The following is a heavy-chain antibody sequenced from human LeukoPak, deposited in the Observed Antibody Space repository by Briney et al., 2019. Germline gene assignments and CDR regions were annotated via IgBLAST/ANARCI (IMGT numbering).Heavy chain of an antibody. D-gene: IGHD6-6*01. CDR3: AFFEYSSSSSHY. V-gene: IGHV1-2*02. CDR2: INPNSGGT. J-gene: IGHJ4*02. Sequence: ASVKVSCKASGYTFSGYYIHWVRQAPGQGLEWMGWINPNSGGTDYAQKFQGRVTLTRDTSISTAYMELSRLRSDDTAVYYCAFFEYSSSSSHYWGQGTLVTVSS. CDR1: GYTFSGYY.